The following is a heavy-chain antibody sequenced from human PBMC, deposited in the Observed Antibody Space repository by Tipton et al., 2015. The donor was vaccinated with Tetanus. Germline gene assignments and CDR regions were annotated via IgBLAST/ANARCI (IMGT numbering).Heavy chain of an antibody. J-gene: IGHJ4*02. V-gene: IGHV4-61*08. Sequence: PSLTCTVSGGSISSGDYYWSWIRQPPGEGLEWIGYIYYSGTTNYNPSLKSRVTISVDTSKNQFSLNLTSVTAADTAVYYCARGARGYTYGWGQGTLVTVSS. CDR2: IYYSGTT. CDR3: ARGARGYTYG. CDR1: GGSISSGDYY. D-gene: IGHD5-18*01.